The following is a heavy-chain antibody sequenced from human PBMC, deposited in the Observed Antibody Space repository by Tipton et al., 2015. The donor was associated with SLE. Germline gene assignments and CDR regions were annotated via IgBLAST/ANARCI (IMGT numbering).Heavy chain of an antibody. J-gene: IGHJ4*02. CDR1: GYTFTSYG. CDR2: LNPAESTT. Sequence: QSGPEVKKPGASVKVSCKASGYTFTSYGISWVRQAPGQGLEWMGTLNPAESTTRYSQKFQGRVTMTSDTSTTTVYMQLSSLRSEDTAVYFCARDYSFYLDYWGQGTLVSVSS. CDR3: ARDYSFYLDY. D-gene: IGHD4-11*01. V-gene: IGHV1-46*01.